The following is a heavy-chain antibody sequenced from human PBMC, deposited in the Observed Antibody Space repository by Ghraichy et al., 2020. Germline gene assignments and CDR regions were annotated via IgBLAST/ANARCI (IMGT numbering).Heavy chain of an antibody. CDR1: GDSVSSNSAA. V-gene: IGHV6-1*01. Sequence: SQTLSLTCAISGDSVSSNSAAWNWIRQSPSRGLEWLGRTYYRSKWYNDYAPSVKSRITINPDTSKNQFSLQLNSVTPDDTAVYYCVTGSSTVGMTNLDYWAQGTLVTVSS. J-gene: IGHJ4*02. CDR2: TYYRSKWYN. CDR3: VTGSSTVGMTNLDY. D-gene: IGHD2-21*02.